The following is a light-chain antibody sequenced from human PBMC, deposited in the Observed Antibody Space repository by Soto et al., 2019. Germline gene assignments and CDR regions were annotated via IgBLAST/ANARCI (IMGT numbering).Light chain of an antibody. CDR2: DAS. CDR3: QERTNWPLMYT. CDR1: QTVTSF. V-gene: IGKV3-11*01. Sequence: VLTQSPATLSLSPGERATLSCRTSQTVTSFLAWYQQRPGQAPRLLIYDASHRATGIPARFSGSGSGTDFTLTISSLEPEDFAVYYCQERTNWPLMYTFGQGTRLEI. J-gene: IGKJ2*01.